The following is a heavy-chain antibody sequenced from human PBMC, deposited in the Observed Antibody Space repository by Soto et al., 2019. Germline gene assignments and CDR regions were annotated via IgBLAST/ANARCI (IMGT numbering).Heavy chain of an antibody. CDR2: INAVNGNT. D-gene: IGHD6-6*01. CDR1: GYTFAMYA. CDR3: ASRSGQLPYYFDY. V-gene: IGHV1-3*01. Sequence: QAHFVQSGAEVKKPGASVKVSCKASGYTFAMYAVHWVRQAPGQRLEWMGWINAVNGNTKYSQKFQGRVTMTTDTSTSTAYMELRSLRSDDMAVYYCASRSGQLPYYFDYWGQGTQVTVSA. J-gene: IGHJ4*02.